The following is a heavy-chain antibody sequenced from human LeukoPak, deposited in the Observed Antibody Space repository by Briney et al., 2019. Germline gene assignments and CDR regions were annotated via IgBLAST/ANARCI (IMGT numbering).Heavy chain of an antibody. V-gene: IGHV1-8*01. J-gene: IGHJ6*03. CDR2: MNPNSGNT. Sequence: GASLKVSCKASGYTFTSYDINWVRQATGQGLEWMGWMNPNSGNTGYAQKFQGRVTMTRNTSISTAYMELSSLRSEDTAVHYCAGGPYYDILTGYYGRSYYYYMDVWGKGTTVTISS. D-gene: IGHD3-9*01. CDR3: AGGPYYDILTGYYGRSYYYYMDV. CDR1: GYTFTSYD.